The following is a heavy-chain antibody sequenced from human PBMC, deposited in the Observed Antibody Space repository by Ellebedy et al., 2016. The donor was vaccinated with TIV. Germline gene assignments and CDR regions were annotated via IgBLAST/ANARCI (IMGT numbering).Heavy chain of an antibody. Sequence: AASVTVSCKASGGTFSSYAISWVRQAPGQGLEWMGRIIPILGLANYTQKFQGRVTITADRSTSTAYMELSSLRSEDTAVYYCANTAMAVDYFYGMDVWGQGTTVTVTS. CDR2: IIPILGLA. D-gene: IGHD5-18*01. J-gene: IGHJ6*02. V-gene: IGHV1-69*04. CDR1: GGTFSSYA. CDR3: ANTAMAVDYFYGMDV.